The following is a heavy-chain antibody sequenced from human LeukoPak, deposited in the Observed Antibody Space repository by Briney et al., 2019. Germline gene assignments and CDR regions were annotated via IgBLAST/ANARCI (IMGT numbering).Heavy chain of an antibody. V-gene: IGHV3-23*01. CDR1: GFTFSNFG. CDR3: ARNNWGIDY. CDR2: ISGSGGST. D-gene: IGHD7-27*01. Sequence: GGSLRLSCAASGFTFSNFGMSWVRQAPEKGLEWVSAISGSGGSTYYADSVKGRFTISRDNSKNTLYLQMNSLRAEDTAVYYCARNNWGIDYWGRGALVTVSS. J-gene: IGHJ4*02.